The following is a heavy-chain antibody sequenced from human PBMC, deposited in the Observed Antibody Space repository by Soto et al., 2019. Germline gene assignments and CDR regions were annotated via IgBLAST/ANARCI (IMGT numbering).Heavy chain of an antibody. CDR3: VTGDYGGKTY. Sequence: EVQLVESGGGLVQPGGSLRLSCAASGFTFSTYWMNWVRQAPGKGLVCVSRIKSDGSTTSYADSVKGRFTISRDNAKNTLYRQMNSLRAEDTAMYYCVTGDYGGKTYWGQGTLVTVSS. D-gene: IGHD4-17*01. CDR2: IKSDGSTT. V-gene: IGHV3-74*01. CDR1: GFTFSTYW. J-gene: IGHJ4*02.